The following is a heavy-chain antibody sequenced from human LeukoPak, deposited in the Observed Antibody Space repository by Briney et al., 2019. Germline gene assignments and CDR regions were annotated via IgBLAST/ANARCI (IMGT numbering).Heavy chain of an antibody. CDR2: IKSDGSDT. V-gene: IGHV3-74*01. J-gene: IGHJ4*02. CDR1: GFTFSTYW. CDR3: TTGGRGDTCYRCGDY. D-gene: IGHD2-15*01. Sequence: GGSLRLSCAASGFTFSTYWMHWVRQAPGKGLVWVSRIKSDGSDTNYADSVRGRFTLSRDNAKNTLYLQMNSLRVEDTAMYYCTTGGRGDTCYRCGDYWGRGTLVTVSS.